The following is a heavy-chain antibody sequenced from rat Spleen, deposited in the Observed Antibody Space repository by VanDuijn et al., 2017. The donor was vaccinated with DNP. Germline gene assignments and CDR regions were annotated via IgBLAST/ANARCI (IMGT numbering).Heavy chain of an antibody. CDR1: EFSLSDYS. CDR3: AEMTTGMGY. V-gene: IGHV2-19*01. CDR2: IWGDGST. Sequence: QVQLKESGPGLVQPSQTLSLTCTVSEFSLSDYSIHWVRQSPGKGLEWMGIIWGDGSTNYNSALKSRLSISRDTSKSQVFLTMNSLQADDTAVYFCAEMTTGMGYWGQGVMVTVSS. J-gene: IGHJ2*01. D-gene: IGHD1-7*01.